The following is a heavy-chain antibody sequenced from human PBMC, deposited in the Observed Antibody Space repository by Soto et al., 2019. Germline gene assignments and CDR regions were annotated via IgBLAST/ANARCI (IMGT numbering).Heavy chain of an antibody. CDR3: ARADTSFVQVARPMDV. J-gene: IGHJ6*02. CDR2: IIPIFGTA. Sequence: QVQLVQSGAEVKKPGSSVKVSCKASGGTFSSYAISWVRQAPGQGLEWMGGIIPIFGTANYAQKFQGRVTITADEXRDXAYMELSSLRSEDTAVYYCARADTSFVQVARPMDVWGQGTTVTVSS. CDR1: GGTFSSYA. V-gene: IGHV1-69*12. D-gene: IGHD3-3*01.